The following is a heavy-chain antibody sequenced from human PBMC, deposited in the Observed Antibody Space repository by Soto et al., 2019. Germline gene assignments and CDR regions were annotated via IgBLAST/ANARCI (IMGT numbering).Heavy chain of an antibody. Sequence: PGESLTLSCKADGYSFTRHWIGWVRQVPGRGLEWVAVIYPADSDARYSPSFRGRGTISVDISINTVYLQWRSLKASDTAIYFCARQECDTAPVRRVYFDSGGHGTPVTVSS. CDR2: IYPADSDA. D-gene: IGHD3-3*01. CDR3: ARQECDTAPVRRVYFDS. J-gene: IGHJ4*01. V-gene: IGHV5-51*01. CDR1: GYSFTRHW.